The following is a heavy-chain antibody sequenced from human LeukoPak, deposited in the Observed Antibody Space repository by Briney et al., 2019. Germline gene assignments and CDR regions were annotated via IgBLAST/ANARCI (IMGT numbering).Heavy chain of an antibody. CDR2: ISGSGGST. D-gene: IGHD3-10*01. Sequence: GGSLRLSCAASGFTFSSYGMSWVRQAPGKGLEWVSAISGSGGSTYYADSVKGRFTISRDNAKNTLYLQMNSLRAEDTAVYYCAKDHNYYGSGSYLVYWGQGTLVTVSS. CDR1: GFTFSSYG. CDR3: AKDHNYYGSGSYLVY. V-gene: IGHV3-23*01. J-gene: IGHJ4*02.